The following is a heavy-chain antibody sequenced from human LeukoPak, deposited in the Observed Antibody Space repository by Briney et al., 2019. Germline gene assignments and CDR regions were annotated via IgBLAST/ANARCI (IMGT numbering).Heavy chain of an antibody. CDR3: ASSQGYCSGGNCYGYRYYFDS. D-gene: IGHD2-15*01. V-gene: IGHV1-18*01. J-gene: IGHJ4*02. Sequence: ASVKVSCKASGDTFTTYGFNWVRQAPGQGLEWLGWIRPYNVYTNYAQQFQGRVTMTTDTSTSTAYMELRSLRSDDTAIYHCASSQGYCSGGNCYGYRYYFDSWGQGTLVTVSS. CDR1: GDTFTTYG. CDR2: IRPYNVYT.